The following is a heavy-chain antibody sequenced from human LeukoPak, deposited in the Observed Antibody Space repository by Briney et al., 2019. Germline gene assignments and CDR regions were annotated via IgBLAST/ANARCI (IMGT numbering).Heavy chain of an antibody. J-gene: IGHJ3*02. Sequence: SGGSLRLSCAASGFTYSSCGMHWVRQAPGKGLEWVAFIRYDGSNKYYADSMKGRFTISRDNSKNTLYLQMNSLRAEDTAVYYCARADYVWGSYAIWGQGTMVTVSS. CDR1: GFTYSSCG. CDR2: IRYDGSNK. D-gene: IGHD3-16*01. CDR3: ARADYVWGSYAI. V-gene: IGHV3-30*02.